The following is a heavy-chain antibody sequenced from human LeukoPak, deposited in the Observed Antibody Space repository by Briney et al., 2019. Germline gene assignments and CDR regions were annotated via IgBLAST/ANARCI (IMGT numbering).Heavy chain of an antibody. D-gene: IGHD6-6*01. CDR3: ARASRRGAFDY. CDR2: IYYSGST. V-gene: IGHV4-31*03. CDR1: GASISSGGNY. J-gene: IGHJ4*02. Sequence: RTSQTLSLTCTVSGASISSGGNYWSWIRQHPGKGLEWIGYIYYSGSTYYNPSLKSRVTISVDTSKNQFSLKLSSVTAADTAVYYCARASRRGAFDYWGQGTLVTVSS.